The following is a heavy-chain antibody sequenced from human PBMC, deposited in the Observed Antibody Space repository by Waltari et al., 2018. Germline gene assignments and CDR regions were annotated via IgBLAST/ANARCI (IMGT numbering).Heavy chain of an antibody. CDR1: GFTFKTYW. CDR3: TRTRYCSTTSCQVDWFDP. CDR2: INAEGAST. Sequence: DVQLVESGGGLVQPGGSLRLSCAASGFTFKTYWMHWVRQAPGKGPVGVSRINAEGASTSYADSVKGRFTISRDNAKNTLYLQMNSLRAEDTAVYDCTRTRYCSTTSCQVDWFDPWGQGTLVTVSS. D-gene: IGHD2-2*01. J-gene: IGHJ5*02. V-gene: IGHV3-74*01.